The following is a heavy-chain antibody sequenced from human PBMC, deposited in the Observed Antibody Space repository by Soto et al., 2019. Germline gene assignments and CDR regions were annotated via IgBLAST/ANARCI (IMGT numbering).Heavy chain of an antibody. J-gene: IGHJ4*02. CDR2: ISYDGSNK. CDR3: ASPRLSSDGTTPIDY. Sequence: QVQLVESGGGVVQPGRSLRLSCAASGFTFSSYAMHWVRQAPGKGLEWVAVISYDGSNKYYADSVKGRFTISRDNSKNTLYLQMNRLRAEDPAVYYCASPRLSSDGTTPIDYWGQGTLVTVSS. D-gene: IGHD1-1*01. V-gene: IGHV3-30-3*01. CDR1: GFTFSSYA.